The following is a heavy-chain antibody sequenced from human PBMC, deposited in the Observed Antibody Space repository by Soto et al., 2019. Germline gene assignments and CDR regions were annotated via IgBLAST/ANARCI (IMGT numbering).Heavy chain of an antibody. CDR1: GFTFSSYG. V-gene: IGHV3-33*01. CDR3: ARDERYPRATYYYYYYGMDV. Sequence: QPGGSLRLSCAASGFTFSSYGMHWVRQAPGKGLEWVAVIWYDGSNKYYADSVKGRFTISRDNSKNTLYLQMNSLRAEDTAVYYCARDERYPRATYYYYYYGMDVWGQGTTVTVSS. J-gene: IGHJ6*02. CDR2: IWYDGSNK. D-gene: IGHD1-26*01.